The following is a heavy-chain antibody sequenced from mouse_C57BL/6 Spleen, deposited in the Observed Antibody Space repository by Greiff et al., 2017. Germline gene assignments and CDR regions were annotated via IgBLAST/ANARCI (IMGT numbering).Heavy chain of an antibody. CDR3: ARRDYYGSYAMDY. Sequence: QVQLQQSGAELVKPGASVKLSCKASGYTFTSYWMQWVKQRPGQGLEWIGEIDPSDSYTNYNQKFKGKATVTVDTSSSTAYMQLSSLTSEDSAVYYCARRDYYGSYAMDYWGQGTSVTVSS. CDR2: IDPSDSYT. J-gene: IGHJ4*01. D-gene: IGHD1-1*01. CDR1: GYTFTSYW. V-gene: IGHV1-50*01.